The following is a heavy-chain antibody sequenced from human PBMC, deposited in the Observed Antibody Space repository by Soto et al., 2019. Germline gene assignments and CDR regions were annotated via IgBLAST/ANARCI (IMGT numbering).Heavy chain of an antibody. CDR3: AKGSSGGWYSVGY. J-gene: IGHJ4*02. CDR2: TSYDGSNK. Sequence: QVQLVESGGGVVQPGRSLRLSCAASGFTFSTYGMHWVRQAPGKGLEWVAVTSYDGSNKYYADSVKGRFTISRDNSKNTLYLQMNSLRAEDTAVYYCAKGSSGGWYSVGYWGQGTLVTVSS. D-gene: IGHD6-19*01. V-gene: IGHV3-30*18. CDR1: GFTFSTYG.